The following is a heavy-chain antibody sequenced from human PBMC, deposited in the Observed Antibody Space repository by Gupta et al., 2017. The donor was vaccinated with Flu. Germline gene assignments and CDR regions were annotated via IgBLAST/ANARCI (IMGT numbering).Heavy chain of an antibody. V-gene: IGHV3-48*03. CDR2: ITSSGSTW. CDR3: ARVGGAEFDS. D-gene: IGHD3-16*01. CDR1: GFIFGSYE. Sequence: GFIFGSYEMSWIHQAPGRGLEWISDITSSGSTWYYAEAAKGRFTISRDNAKNTLYLEMRSLRVEDTALYYCARVGGAEFDSWGQGALVTVSS. J-gene: IGHJ4*02.